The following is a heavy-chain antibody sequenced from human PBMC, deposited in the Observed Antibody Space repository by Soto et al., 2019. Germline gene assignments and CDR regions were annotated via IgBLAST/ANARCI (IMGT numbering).Heavy chain of an antibody. V-gene: IGHV3-30-3*01. CDR2: ISYDGSNK. J-gene: IGHJ4*02. D-gene: IGHD3-22*01. Sequence: QVQLVESGGGVVQPGRSLRLSCAASGFTFSSYAMHWVRQTPGKGLEWVAVISYDGSNKYYADSVKGRITISRDSSKNTLYLQMNSLRTEDTAVYYCARDGHNYHSSGPCFDYWGQGTLVTVSS. CDR3: ARDGHNYHSSGPCFDY. CDR1: GFTFSSYA.